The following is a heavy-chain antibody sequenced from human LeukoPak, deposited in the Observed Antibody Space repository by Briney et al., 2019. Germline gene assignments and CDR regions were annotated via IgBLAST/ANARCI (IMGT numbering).Heavy chain of an antibody. CDR1: GFTFTSSA. V-gene: IGHV1-58*01. CDR2: IVVGSGNT. CDR3: AAALYDFWSGYPLSAFDI. Sequence: ASVKVSCKASGFTFTSSAVQWVRQARGQRLEWIGWIVVGSGNTNYAQKFQERVTITRDMSTSTAYMELSSLRSEDTAVYYCAAALYDFWSGYPLSAFDIWGQGTMVTVSS. D-gene: IGHD3-3*01. J-gene: IGHJ3*02.